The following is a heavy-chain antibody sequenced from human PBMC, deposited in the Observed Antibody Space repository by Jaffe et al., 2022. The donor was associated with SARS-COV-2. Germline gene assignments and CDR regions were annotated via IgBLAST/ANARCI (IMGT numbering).Heavy chain of an antibody. V-gene: IGHV5-51*01. CDR1: GYSFTSYW. CDR3: ARVLLETWIAAAGVLELTPPYYFDY. D-gene: IGHD6-13*01. J-gene: IGHJ4*02. CDR2: IYPGDSDT. Sequence: EVQLVQSGAEVKKPGESLKISCKGSGYSFTSYWIGWVRQMPGKGLEWMGIIYPGDSDTRYSPSFQGQVTISADKSISTAYLQWSSLKASDTAMYYCARVLLETWIAAAGVLELTPPYYFDYWGQGTLVTVSS.